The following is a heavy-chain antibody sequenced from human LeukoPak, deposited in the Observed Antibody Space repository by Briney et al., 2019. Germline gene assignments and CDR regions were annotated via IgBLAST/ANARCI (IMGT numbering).Heavy chain of an antibody. CDR1: GFTFTSSA. V-gene: IGHV1-58*02. CDR2: IVVGSGNT. J-gene: IGHJ4*02. D-gene: IGHD3-10*01. Sequence: SAKVSCKASGFTFTSSAMQWVRQARGQRLEWIGWIVVGSGNTNYAQKFQERVTITRDMSTSTAYMELSSLRSEDTAVYYCAAVWDGSGSYNGYWGQGTLVTVSS. CDR3: AAVWDGSGSYNGY.